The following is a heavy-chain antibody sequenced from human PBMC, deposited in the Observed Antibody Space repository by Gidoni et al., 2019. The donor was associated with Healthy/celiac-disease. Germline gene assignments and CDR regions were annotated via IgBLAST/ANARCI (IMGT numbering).Heavy chain of an antibody. CDR3: AKDLGYCSSTSCYRGY. V-gene: IGHV3-23*01. CDR1: GFPFSSYA. J-gene: IGHJ4*02. CDR2: ISGSGGST. D-gene: IGHD2-2*01. Sequence: EVQLLESGGGLVQPGGSLRLSCAASGFPFSSYAMSWVRQAPGKGLEWVSAISGSGGSTYYADSVKGRFTISRDNSKNTLYLQMNSLRAEDTAVYYCAKDLGYCSSTSCYRGYWGQGTLVTVSS.